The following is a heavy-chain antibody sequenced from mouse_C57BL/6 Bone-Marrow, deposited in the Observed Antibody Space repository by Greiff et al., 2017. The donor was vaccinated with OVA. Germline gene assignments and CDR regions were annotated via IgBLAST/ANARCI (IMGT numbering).Heavy chain of an antibody. J-gene: IGHJ4*01. D-gene: IGHD1-1*01. CDR2: IFPGSGST. CDR3: ASYGSRGYAMDD. CDR1: GYTFTDYY. Sequence: QVHVKQSGPELVKPGASVKISCKASGYTFTDYYINWVKQRPGQGLEWIGWIFPGSGSTYYNEKFKGKATLTVDKSSSTAYMLLSSLTSEDSAVYFCASYGSRGYAMDDGGQGTSVTVSS. V-gene: IGHV1-75*01.